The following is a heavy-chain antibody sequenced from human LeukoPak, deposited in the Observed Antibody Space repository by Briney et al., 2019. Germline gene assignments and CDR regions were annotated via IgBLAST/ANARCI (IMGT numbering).Heavy chain of an antibody. CDR1: GINLRNYS. V-gene: IGHV3-21*04. CDR2: ISGSTGST. J-gene: IGHJ4*02. D-gene: IGHD2-21*02. Sequence: PWGSLRLSCAGPGINLRNYSINLVRQAPGKGLEWVSLISGSTGSTYYADSVKGRFTISRDNAKDSLYLQMNSLRAEDTALYYCARAEGGPATAIYWGQGTLVTVSS. CDR3: ARAEGGPATAIY.